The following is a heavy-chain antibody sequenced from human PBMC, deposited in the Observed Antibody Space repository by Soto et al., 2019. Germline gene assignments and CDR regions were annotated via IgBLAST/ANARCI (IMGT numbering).Heavy chain of an antibody. V-gene: IGHV3-66*01. D-gene: IGHD3-22*01. CDR1: RFTVSSNY. J-gene: IGHJ4*02. CDR2: IYSGGST. CDR3: ARGDSSGYSFDY. Sequence: EVQLVESGGGLVQPGGSLRLSCAASRFTVSSNYMSWVRQAPGKGLEWVSLIYSGGSTYYADSVKGRFTISRDNSKNTLYRQMNSLRAEDTAVYYCARGDSSGYSFDYWGQGTLVTVSS.